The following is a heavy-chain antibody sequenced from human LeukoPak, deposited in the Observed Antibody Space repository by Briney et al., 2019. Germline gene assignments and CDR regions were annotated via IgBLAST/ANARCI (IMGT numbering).Heavy chain of an antibody. D-gene: IGHD3/OR15-3a*01. Sequence: SETLSLTCTVSGGSISSSSYYWGWIRQPPGKGLEWIGSIYYSGSTYYNPSLKSRVTMSVDTSKNQFSLKLSSVTAADTAVYYCARGREKNGLGYWGQGTLVTVSS. V-gene: IGHV4-39*07. J-gene: IGHJ4*02. CDR3: ARGREKNGLGY. CDR1: GGSISSSSYY. CDR2: IYYSGST.